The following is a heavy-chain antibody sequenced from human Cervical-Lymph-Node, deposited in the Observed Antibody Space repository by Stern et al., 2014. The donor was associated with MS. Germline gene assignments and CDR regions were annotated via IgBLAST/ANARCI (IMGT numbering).Heavy chain of an antibody. J-gene: IGHJ4*02. D-gene: IGHD4-23*01. Sequence: EVQLVESGGGLVKPGGSLRLSCATSGFTFSNYGMHWVRQAPGKGQEWGSSISRSGSYIYYAGSVKGRLPISREHAKNILALQINSLRADDAAVYYCARGPHYGGTPGDDYWGQGTLVTVSS. CDR3: ARGPHYGGTPGDDY. V-gene: IGHV3-21*01. CDR1: GFTFSNYG. CDR2: ISRSGSYI.